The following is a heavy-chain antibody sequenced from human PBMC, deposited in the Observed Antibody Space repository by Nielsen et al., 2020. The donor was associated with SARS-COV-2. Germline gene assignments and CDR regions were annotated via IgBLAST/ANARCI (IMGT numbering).Heavy chain of an antibody. V-gene: IGHV1-3*01. Sequence: SVKVSCKASGYTFTSYAMHLVRQAPGQRLDWMGWINAGNGNTEYSQKFQGRVTITRDTSASTAYMELSSLRSEDTALYYCARGELRGVPATDYYYYYMDVWGKGTTVTVSS. D-gene: IGHD3-10*01. CDR3: ARGELRGVPATDYYYYYMDV. J-gene: IGHJ6*03. CDR1: GYTFTSYA. CDR2: INAGNGNT.